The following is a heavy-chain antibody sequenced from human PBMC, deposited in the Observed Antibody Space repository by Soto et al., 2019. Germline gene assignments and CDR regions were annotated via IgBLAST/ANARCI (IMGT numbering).Heavy chain of an antibody. J-gene: IGHJ4*02. D-gene: IGHD4-4*01. CDR1: GFTFSSYS. V-gene: IGHV3-48*02. Sequence: PGGSLRLSCAASGFTFSSYSMNWVRQAPGKGLEWVSYISSTANTIYYADSVKGRFTISRDNAKNSLYLQMNSLRDEDTAVYYCAREMVRGNYASDYWGQGTLVTVSS. CDR3: AREMVRGNYASDY. CDR2: ISSTANTI.